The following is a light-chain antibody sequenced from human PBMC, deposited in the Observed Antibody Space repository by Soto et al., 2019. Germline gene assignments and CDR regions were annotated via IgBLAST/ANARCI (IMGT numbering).Light chain of an antibody. CDR3: QKYNSAPT. Sequence: DMQMTQSPSSLSASVGDRVTITCRASQGISNKVAWYQHKPGKAPKLLIYAASTLQSGVPSRFSGSGSGTDFALTISSLQPEDVATYYCQKYNSAPTFGQGTRLEIK. J-gene: IGKJ5*01. CDR2: AAS. CDR1: QGISNK. V-gene: IGKV1-27*01.